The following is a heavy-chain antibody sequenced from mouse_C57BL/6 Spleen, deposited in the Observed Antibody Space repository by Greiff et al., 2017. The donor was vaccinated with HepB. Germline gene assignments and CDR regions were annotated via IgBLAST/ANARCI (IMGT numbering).Heavy chain of an antibody. CDR3: VRGNYDFDY. CDR2: IRSKSNNYAT. D-gene: IGHD2-1*01. CDR1: GFSFNTYA. V-gene: IGHV10-1*01. Sequence: EVMLVESGGGLVQPKGSLKLSCAASGFSFNTYAMNWVRQAPGKGLEWVARIRSKSNNYATYYADSVKDRFTISRDDSESMLYLQMNNLKTEDTAMYYCVRGNYDFDYWGQGTTLTVSS. J-gene: IGHJ2*01.